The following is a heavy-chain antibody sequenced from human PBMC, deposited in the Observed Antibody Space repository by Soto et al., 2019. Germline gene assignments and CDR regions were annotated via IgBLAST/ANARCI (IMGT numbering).Heavy chain of an antibody. CDR2: IYYSGST. V-gene: IGHV4-39*01. J-gene: IGHJ3*02. CDR3: ARRAPFDI. CDR1: GGSISSSSYY. Sequence: PSETLSLTCTVSGGSISSSSYYWGWIRQPPGKGLEWIGSIYYSGSTYYNPSLKSRVTISVDTSKNQFSLKLSSVTAADTAVYYCARRAPFDIWGPGTMVTVSS.